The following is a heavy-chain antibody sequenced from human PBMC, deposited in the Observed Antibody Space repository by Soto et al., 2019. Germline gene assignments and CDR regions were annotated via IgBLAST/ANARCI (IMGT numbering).Heavy chain of an antibody. V-gene: IGHV3-53*01. CDR2: IYSGGST. CDR1: GFTVSSNY. CDR3: ARGFLEWSHPFYYYYMDV. Sequence: PGGSLRLSCAASGFTVSSNYMSWVRQAPGKGLEWVSVIYSGGSTYYADSVKGRFTISRHNSKNTLYLQMNSLRAEDTAVYYCARGFLEWSHPFYYYYMDVWGKGTTVTVSS. D-gene: IGHD3-3*01. J-gene: IGHJ6*03.